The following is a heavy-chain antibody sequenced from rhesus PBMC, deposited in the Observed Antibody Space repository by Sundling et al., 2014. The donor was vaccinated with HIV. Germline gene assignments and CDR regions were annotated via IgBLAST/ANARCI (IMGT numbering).Heavy chain of an antibody. Sequence: QVQLQESGPAVVKPSETLSLTCTVSGGSISSPNWWTWIRQSPGKGLEWIGGIYGSGGSTEYNPSLKSRVAISIDTSKNQFSLKLNSVTAADTAVYYCARQGYSYGYWGQGVLVTVSS. CDR3: ARQGYSYGY. CDR1: GGSISSPNW. D-gene: IGHD5-42*01. V-gene: IGHV4-93*02. J-gene: IGHJ4*01. CDR2: IYGSGGST.